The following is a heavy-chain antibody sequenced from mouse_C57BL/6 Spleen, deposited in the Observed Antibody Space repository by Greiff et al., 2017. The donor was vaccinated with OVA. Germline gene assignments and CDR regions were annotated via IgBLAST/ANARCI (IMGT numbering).Heavy chain of an antibody. CDR3: ATGGSSYDAMDY. CDR2: IDPSDSET. Sequence: QVQLQQPGAELVRPGSSVKLSCKASGYPFTSYWMHWVKQRPIQGLEWIGNIDPSDSETHYNKKFKDKATLTVDKSSSTAYMQLSSLTSETSAVFYCATGGSSYDAMDYWGQGTSVTVSS. D-gene: IGHD1-1*01. V-gene: IGHV1-52*01. CDR1: GYPFTSYW. J-gene: IGHJ4*01.